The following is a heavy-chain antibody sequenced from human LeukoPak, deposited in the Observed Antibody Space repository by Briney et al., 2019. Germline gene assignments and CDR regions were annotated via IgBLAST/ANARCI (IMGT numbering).Heavy chain of an antibody. CDR3: AKDLQSSGWLQPYFDY. CDR2: IWYDGSNK. D-gene: IGHD6-19*01. V-gene: IGHV3-33*06. J-gene: IGHJ4*02. Sequence: GRSLRLSCAASGFTFSSYSMHWVRQAPGKGLEWVAVIWYDGSNKYYADSVKGRFTISRDNSKNTLYLEMNSLRAEDTAVYYCAKDLQSSGWLQPYFDYWGQGTLVTVSS. CDR1: GFTFSSYS.